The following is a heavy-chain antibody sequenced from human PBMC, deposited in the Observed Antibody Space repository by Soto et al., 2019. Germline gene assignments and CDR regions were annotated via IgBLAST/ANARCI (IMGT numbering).Heavy chain of an antibody. CDR2: ISGSGDST. Sequence: PGGSLRLSCAAAGFAFSTYAMTWVRQAPGKGLEWVSVISGSGDSTYYADSVKGRFTLSRDNSKNTLYLQTNSLRAEDTAVYYCAKPHPTPDYDFWSGNYHGMDVWGQGTTVTVSS. D-gene: IGHD3-3*01. CDR1: GFAFSTYA. V-gene: IGHV3-23*01. J-gene: IGHJ6*02. CDR3: AKPHPTPDYDFWSGNYHGMDV.